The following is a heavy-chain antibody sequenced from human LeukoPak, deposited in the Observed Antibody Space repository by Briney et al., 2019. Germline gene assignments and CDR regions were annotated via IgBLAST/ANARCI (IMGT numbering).Heavy chain of an antibody. J-gene: IGHJ4*02. Sequence: GGSLRLSCTASGVTFSTYAMSWVRQAPGKGLEWVSGISTSGGSTYYADSVKGRFTISRDNSKNTMYLQMNRLRGEDTAVYFCARDSTWLLDYWGQGTLITVSS. V-gene: IGHV3-23*01. CDR1: GVTFSTYA. CDR3: ARDSTWLLDY. CDR2: ISTSGGST. D-gene: IGHD6-19*01.